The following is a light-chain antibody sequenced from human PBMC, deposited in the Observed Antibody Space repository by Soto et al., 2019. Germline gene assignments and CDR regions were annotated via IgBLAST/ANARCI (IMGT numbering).Light chain of an antibody. J-gene: IGLJ1*01. CDR1: SSSIGSNT. Sequence: QSVLTQPPSASGTPGQRVTISCSGSSSSIGSNTVNWYRQLPGTAPKLLIYSNNQRPSGVPDRFSGSKSGTSASLAISGLQSEDEADYYCAAWDDSLNGYVFGTGTKLTVL. CDR2: SNN. V-gene: IGLV1-44*01. CDR3: AAWDDSLNGYV.